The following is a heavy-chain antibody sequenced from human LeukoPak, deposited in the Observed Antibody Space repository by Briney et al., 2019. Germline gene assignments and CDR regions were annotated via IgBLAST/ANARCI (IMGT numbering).Heavy chain of an antibody. V-gene: IGHV2-70*04. D-gene: IGHD5-24*01. CDR1: GLSLRTSGLR. CDR2: IDCDDDK. CDR3: ARIGEGYNLDY. J-gene: IGHJ4*02. Sequence: PSQTLSLTCTSSGLSLRTSGLRLSWIRQPQGKALEWLVRIDCDDDKFYRTCLKTRLTISRDTSKCQVVLTMTNMDPVDTATYYCARIGEGYNLDYWGQGTLVTVSS.